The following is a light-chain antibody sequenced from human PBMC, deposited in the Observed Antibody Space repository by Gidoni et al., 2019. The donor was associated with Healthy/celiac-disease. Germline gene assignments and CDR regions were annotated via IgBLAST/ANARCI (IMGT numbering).Light chain of an antibody. CDR3: QVWDSTTDQVV. CDR1: NIEAQS. V-gene: IGLV3-21*02. CDR2: EDG. J-gene: IGLJ2*01. Sequence: SYVLTQPPSASVAPGQTASITCGGNNIEAQSVHWYQQKPGQAPVLVVYEDGDRPSGIPERFYGSDSGNTATLTINRVEDGDEADYFCQVWDSTTDQVVFGGGTKLTVL.